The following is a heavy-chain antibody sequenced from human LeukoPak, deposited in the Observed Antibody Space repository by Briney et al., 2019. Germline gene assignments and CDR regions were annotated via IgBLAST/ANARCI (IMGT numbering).Heavy chain of an antibody. V-gene: IGHV1-8*03. CDR3: ARKAGDFWSGYWFDP. CDR1: GYTFTSYD. Sequence: ASVKDSCKASGYTFTSYDINWVRQATGQGLEWMGWMSPNSGNTGYAQKFQGRVTITRNTSISTAYMELSSLRSEDTAVYYCARKAGDFWSGYWFDPWGQGTLVTVSS. CDR2: MSPNSGNT. D-gene: IGHD3-3*01. J-gene: IGHJ5*02.